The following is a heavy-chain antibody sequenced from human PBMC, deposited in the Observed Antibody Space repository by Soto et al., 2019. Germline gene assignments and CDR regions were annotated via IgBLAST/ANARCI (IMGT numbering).Heavy chain of an antibody. V-gene: IGHV1-69*13. CDR2: IIPIFGTA. Sequence: GASVKVSCKASGGTFSSYAISWVRQAPGQRVEWMGGIIPIFGTANYAQKFQGRVTITADESTSTAYMELSSLRSEDTAVYYCARDFEPTERGPTYYYYYGMDVWGQGTTVTVSS. CDR1: GGTFSSYA. CDR3: ARDFEPTERGPTYYYYYGMDV. D-gene: IGHD3-9*01. J-gene: IGHJ6*02.